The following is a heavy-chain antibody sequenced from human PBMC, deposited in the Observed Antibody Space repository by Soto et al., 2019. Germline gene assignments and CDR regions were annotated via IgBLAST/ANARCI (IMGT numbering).Heavy chain of an antibody. CDR1: GFTFSSYS. D-gene: IGHD6-19*01. J-gene: IGHJ4*02. CDR2: ISSSSSYI. V-gene: IGHV3-21*01. CDR3: ARDARSSGWTLYFDY. Sequence: GGSLRLSCAASGFTFSSYSMNWVRQAPGKGLEWVSSISSSSSYIYYADSVKGRFTISRDNAKNSLYLQMNSLRAEDTAVYYCARDARSSGWTLYFDYWGQGTLVTVSS.